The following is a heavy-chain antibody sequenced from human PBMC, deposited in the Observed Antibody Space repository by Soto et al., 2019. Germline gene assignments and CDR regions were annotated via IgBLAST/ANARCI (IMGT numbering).Heavy chain of an antibody. CDR2: IGTAGDP. CDR3: ARLARRQWMVTQYYYGMDV. CDR1: GFTFSSYD. Sequence: LRLSCAASGFTFSSYDMHWVRQATGKGLEWVSAIGTAGDPYYPGSVKGRFTISRENAKNSLYLQMNSLRAGDTAVYYCARLARRQWMVTQYYYGMDVWGQGTTVTVSS. V-gene: IGHV3-13*05. J-gene: IGHJ6*02. D-gene: IGHD6-19*01.